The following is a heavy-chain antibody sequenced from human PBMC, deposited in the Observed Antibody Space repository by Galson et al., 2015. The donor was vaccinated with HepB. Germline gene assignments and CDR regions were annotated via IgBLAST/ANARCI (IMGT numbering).Heavy chain of an antibody. CDR3: ARVGRIHIAARRFDY. V-gene: IGHV1-2*02. J-gene: IGHJ4*02. CDR2: INPNSGGT. Sequence: SVKVSCKASGYTFTGYYMHWVRQAPGQGLEWMGWINPNSGGTNYAQKFQGRVTMTRDTSISTAYMELSRLRSDDTAVYYCARVGRIHIAARRFDYWGQGTLVTVSS. CDR1: GYTFTGYY. D-gene: IGHD6-6*01.